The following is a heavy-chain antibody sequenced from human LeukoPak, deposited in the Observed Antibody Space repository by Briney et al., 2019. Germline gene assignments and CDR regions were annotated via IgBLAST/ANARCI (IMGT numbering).Heavy chain of an antibody. CDR1: GFTFSSYA. V-gene: IGHV3-30-3*01. CDR3: ARGAIGSSGYFDY. Sequence: GGSLRLSCAASGFTFSSYAMHWVRQAPGKGLEWVAVISYDGSNKYYADSVKGRFTISRDNSKNTLYLQMNSLRAEDTAVYYCARGAIGSSGYFDYWGQGTLVTVSS. D-gene: IGHD6-19*01. J-gene: IGHJ4*02. CDR2: ISYDGSNK.